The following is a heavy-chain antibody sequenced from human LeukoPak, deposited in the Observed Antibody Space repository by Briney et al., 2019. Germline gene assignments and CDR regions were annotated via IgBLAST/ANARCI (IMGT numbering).Heavy chain of an antibody. Sequence: GGSLRLSCAASGFSLTTYAMGWVRQAPGKGLEWVSVISDRGDNTYYGDSVKGRFTISRDSSKNTLYLQMNSLGGEDTALYYCAKGRWGLTINNFDLWGQGTMVTVSS. CDR1: GFSLTTYA. CDR3: AKGRWGLTINNFDL. V-gene: IGHV3-23*01. CDR2: ISDRGDNT. D-gene: IGHD7-27*01. J-gene: IGHJ3*01.